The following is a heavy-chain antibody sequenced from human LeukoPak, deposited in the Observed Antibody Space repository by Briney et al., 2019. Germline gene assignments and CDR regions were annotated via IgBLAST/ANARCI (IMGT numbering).Heavy chain of an antibody. J-gene: IGHJ6*02. D-gene: IGHD3-10*01. V-gene: IGHV1-58*02. CDR1: GFTFTSSA. Sequence: SVKVSCKASGFTFTSSAIQWVRQARGQRLEWIGWIVVGSGNTNYAQKFQERVTITRDMSTSTAYMELSSLRSEDTAVYYCAAVSGSGSYSAWGMDVWGQGTTVTVSS. CDR3: AAVSGSGSYSAWGMDV. CDR2: IVVGSGNT.